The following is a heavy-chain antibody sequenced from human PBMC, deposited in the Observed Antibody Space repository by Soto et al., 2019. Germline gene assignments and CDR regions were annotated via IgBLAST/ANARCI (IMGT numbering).Heavy chain of an antibody. CDR1: GFTFSDYA. J-gene: IGHJ4*02. CDR3: AKVSFTSSWYESLDS. D-gene: IGHD6-13*01. Sequence: PGGSLRLSCTSSGFTFSDYAMDWVRQAPGKGLQWVSGISASGGNMYYAESVRGRFTISRDNPRNTLYLEMHGLRVEDTAVYYCAKVSFTSSWYESLDSWGQGDLVTVSS. V-gene: IGHV3-23*01. CDR2: ISASGGNM.